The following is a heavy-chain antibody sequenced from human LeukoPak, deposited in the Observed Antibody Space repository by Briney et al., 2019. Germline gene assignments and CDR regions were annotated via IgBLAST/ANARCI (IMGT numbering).Heavy chain of an antibody. Sequence: PGGSLRLSCAASGFTFSDYYMSWIRQAPGKGLEWVSYISSSGSNIYYADSVKGRFTISRDNAKNTLYLQMNSLRAEDTAVYYCAKGGSLYDVYGGYFDYWGQGTLVTVSS. CDR3: AKGGSLYDVYGGYFDY. CDR1: GFTFSDYY. V-gene: IGHV3-11*01. J-gene: IGHJ4*02. D-gene: IGHD4-23*01. CDR2: ISSSGSNI.